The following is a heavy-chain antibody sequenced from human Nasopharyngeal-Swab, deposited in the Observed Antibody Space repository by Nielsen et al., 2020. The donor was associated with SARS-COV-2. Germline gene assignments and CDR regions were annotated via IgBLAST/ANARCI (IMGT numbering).Heavy chain of an antibody. CDR1: GYSFTSYW. V-gene: IGHV5-51*01. J-gene: IGHJ6*02. D-gene: IGHD5-12*01. Sequence: GESLKISCKGSGYSFTSYWIAWVRQMPGKGLEWMWIIYPCDSDTRYSPSFQGQVTISADKSISTAYLQWSSLKASDTAMYYCVRHEGVATSFKYYFQYGMDVWGQGTMVTVPS. CDR3: VRHEGVATSFKYYFQYGMDV. CDR2: IYPCDSDT.